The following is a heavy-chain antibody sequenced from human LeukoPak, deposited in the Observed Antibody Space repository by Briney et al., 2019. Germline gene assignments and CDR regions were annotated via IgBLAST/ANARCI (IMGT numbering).Heavy chain of an antibody. Sequence: SETLSLTCAVYGGSFSGYYWSWIRQPPGKGLEWIGEINHSGSTNYNPSLKSRATISVDTSKNQFSLKLSSVTAADTAVYYCARGSTGPQDAFDIWGQGTMVTVSS. V-gene: IGHV4-34*01. J-gene: IGHJ3*02. CDR3: ARGSTGPQDAFDI. CDR2: INHSGST. CDR1: GGSFSGYY.